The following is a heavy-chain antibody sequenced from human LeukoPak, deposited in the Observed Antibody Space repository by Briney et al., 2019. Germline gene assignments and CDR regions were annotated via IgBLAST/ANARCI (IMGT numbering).Heavy chain of an antibody. CDR2: IIPIFGTA. V-gene: IGHV1-69*05. CDR1: GGTFSSYD. J-gene: IGHJ3*02. Sequence: SVKVSCKASGGTFSSYDISWVRQAPGQGLEWMGRIIPIFGTANYAQKFQGRVTITTDESTSTAYMELSSLRSEDTAVYYCASGGDITRYAFDIWGQGTMVTVSS. CDR3: ASGGDITRYAFDI. D-gene: IGHD3-9*01.